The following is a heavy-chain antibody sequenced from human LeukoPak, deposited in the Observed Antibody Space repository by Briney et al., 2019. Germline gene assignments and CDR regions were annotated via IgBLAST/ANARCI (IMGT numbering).Heavy chain of an antibody. CDR1: GYTFNSND. V-gene: IGHV1-8*01. Sequence: ASVKVSCKASGYTFNSNDINWTRQATGQGLEWTGWMNPNSGDTGYAQKFQGRVTMTRNTSITTAYMELSSLRSEDTAVYYCAKDSSGWYRPPSYWYFDLWGRGTLVTVSS. CDR2: MNPNSGDT. CDR3: AKDSSGWYRPPSYWYFDL. D-gene: IGHD6-19*01. J-gene: IGHJ2*01.